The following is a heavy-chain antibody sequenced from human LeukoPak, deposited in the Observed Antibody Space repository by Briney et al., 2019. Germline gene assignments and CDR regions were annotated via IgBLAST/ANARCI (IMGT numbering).Heavy chain of an antibody. Sequence: GGSLRLSCAASGFTFSSHAMSWVRQAPGKGLEWVSAISGSVGSTYNADSVKGRFTISRDNSKNTLYLQMNSLRAEDTAVYYCAKVIFRGLFQGRYFDNWGQGTLVTVSS. CDR3: AKVIFRGLFQGRYFDN. D-gene: IGHD2-21*01. CDR1: GFTFSSHA. CDR2: ISGSVGST. V-gene: IGHV3-23*01. J-gene: IGHJ4*02.